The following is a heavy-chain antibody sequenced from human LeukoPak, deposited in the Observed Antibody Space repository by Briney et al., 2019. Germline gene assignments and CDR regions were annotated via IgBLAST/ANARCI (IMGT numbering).Heavy chain of an antibody. CDR2: ISYDGSNK. CDR1: GFTFSSYA. J-gene: IGHJ3*02. V-gene: IGHV3-30*18. CDR3: AKGRGGGALSPYDAFDI. D-gene: IGHD3-16*01. Sequence: QPGGSLRLSCAASGFTFSSYAMNWVRQARGKGLEWVAVISYDGSNKYYADSVKGRFTISRDNSKNTLYLQMNSLRAEDTAVYYCAKGRGGGALSPYDAFDIWGQGTMVTVSS.